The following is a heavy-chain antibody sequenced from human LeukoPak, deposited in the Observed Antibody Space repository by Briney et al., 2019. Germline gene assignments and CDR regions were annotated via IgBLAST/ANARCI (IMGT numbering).Heavy chain of an antibody. CDR3: AGGSASKWLRLQNYFDY. J-gene: IGHJ4*02. CDR1: GGSISNYY. V-gene: IGHV4-59*01. CDR2: IYYSGST. D-gene: IGHD5-12*01. Sequence: SETLSLTCTVSGGSISNYYWSWIRQPPGKGLEWIGYIYYSGSTNYNPSLKSRVTISVDTSKNQFSLKLSSVTAADTAVYYWAGGSASKWLRLQNYFDYWGQGTLVTVSS.